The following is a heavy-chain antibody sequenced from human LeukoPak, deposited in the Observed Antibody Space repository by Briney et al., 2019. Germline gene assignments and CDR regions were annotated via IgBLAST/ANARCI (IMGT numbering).Heavy chain of an antibody. CDR1: GCTFSSYT. J-gene: IGHJ4*02. V-gene: IGHV3-30-3*01. D-gene: IGHD3-22*01. CDR2: ILYDGSNK. Sequence: GGSLRLSCAASGCTFSSYTMHCVRQAPGKGLEWVAVILYDGSNKYYADSVKGRLTISRDNSKNTLYMQMNSLRAEDTAVYYCARDWDSSGYQYYLDYWGQGTLVTVSS. CDR3: ARDWDSSGYQYYLDY.